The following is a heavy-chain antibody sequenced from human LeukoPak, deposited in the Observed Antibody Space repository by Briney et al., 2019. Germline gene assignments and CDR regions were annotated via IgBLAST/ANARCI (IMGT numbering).Heavy chain of an antibody. Sequence: ASVKVSCKASGYTFTSYGISWVRQAPGQGLEWMGWISAYNGNTNYAQKLQGRVTMTTDTSTSTAYMELRSLRSDDTAVYYCAKYYYDSSGYYYDVAFDIWGQGTMVTVSS. J-gene: IGHJ3*02. CDR2: ISAYNGNT. V-gene: IGHV1-18*01. CDR3: AKYYYDSSGYYYDVAFDI. CDR1: GYTFTSYG. D-gene: IGHD3-22*01.